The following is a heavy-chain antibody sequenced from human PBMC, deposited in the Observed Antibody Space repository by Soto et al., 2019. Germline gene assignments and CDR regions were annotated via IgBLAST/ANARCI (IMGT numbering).Heavy chain of an antibody. V-gene: IGHV4-59*01. CDR3: ARGVGLYSNYDY. Sequence: PSETLSLTCTVSGGSISSYYWGWIRQPPGKGLEWIGCIYYTGSTNYSPSLKSRVTISVDTSKNQFSLKLSSVTAADTAIYYCARGVGLYSNYDYWGQGTLVTVSS. D-gene: IGHD2-2*02. CDR1: GGSISSYY. J-gene: IGHJ4*02. CDR2: IYYTGST.